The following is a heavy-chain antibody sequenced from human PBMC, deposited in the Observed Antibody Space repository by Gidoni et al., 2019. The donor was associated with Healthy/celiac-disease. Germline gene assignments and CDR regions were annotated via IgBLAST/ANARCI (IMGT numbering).Heavy chain of an antibody. CDR2: INPSGGST. CDR3: ARGGGATTGYYYGMDV. V-gene: IGHV1-46*03. J-gene: IGHJ6*02. D-gene: IGHD1-26*01. Sequence: QVQLVQSGAEVKTPGASVQVSCKASGYTFTSYNMHWVRQAPGQGLEWMGIINPSGGSTSYAQKFQGRVTMTRDTSTSTVYMELSSLRSEDTAVYYCARGGGATTGYYYGMDVWGQGTTVTVSS. CDR1: GYTFTSYN.